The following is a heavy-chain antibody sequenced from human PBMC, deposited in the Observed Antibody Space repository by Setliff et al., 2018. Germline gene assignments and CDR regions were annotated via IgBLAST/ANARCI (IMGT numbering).Heavy chain of an antibody. CDR2: IYYSGST. V-gene: IGHV4-39*07. CDR1: GGSTSSRSYY. D-gene: IGHD3-9*01. J-gene: IGHJ5*02. CDR3: ARDRTTYYDILISVGPYNWFDP. Sequence: PSETLSLTCTVSGGSTSSRSYYWGWIRQPPGKGLEWLGSIYYSGSTYYNPYLKSRVTISVETAKNQFSLKRSSVTAADTAVYYCARDRTTYYDILISVGPYNWFDPWGQGTLVTVSS.